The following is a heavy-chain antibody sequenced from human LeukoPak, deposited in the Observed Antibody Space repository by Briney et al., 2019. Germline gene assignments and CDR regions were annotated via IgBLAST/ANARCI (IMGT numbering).Heavy chain of an antibody. CDR3: ARHLNNCGDDCYIFDY. J-gene: IGHJ4*02. V-gene: IGHV4-59*08. Sequence: SETLSLTCTVSGGSIISYYWSWIRQPPGKGLEWMGYIYYSGSTNYNPSLKSRVTISVDTSKNQFSPRVRSVTAADTAVYYCARHLNNCGDDCYIFDYWGQGTLVTVSS. D-gene: IGHD2-21*01. CDR1: GGSIISYY. CDR2: IYYSGST.